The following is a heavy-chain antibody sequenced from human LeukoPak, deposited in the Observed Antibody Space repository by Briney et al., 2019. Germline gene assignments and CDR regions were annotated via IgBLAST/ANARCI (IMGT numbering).Heavy chain of an antibody. Sequence: GSLKPPCAAPGFPFTTYDMHWVRQATGKGLEWVSAIGTTGDTYYPGSVKGRFTISRENAKNSLYLQMNSLRAGDTAVYYCARDRGGGHMDVWGKGTTVTISS. CDR3: ARDRGGGHMDV. V-gene: IGHV3-13*01. J-gene: IGHJ6*03. CDR1: GFPFTTYD. D-gene: IGHD2-15*01. CDR2: IGTTGDT.